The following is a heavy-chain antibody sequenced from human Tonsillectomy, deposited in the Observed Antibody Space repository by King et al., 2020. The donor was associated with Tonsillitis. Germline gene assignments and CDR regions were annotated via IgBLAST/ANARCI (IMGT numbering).Heavy chain of an antibody. V-gene: IGHV1-69*01. J-gene: IGHJ3*02. CDR3: ARDPPAGSDILTGYGGDAAFVI. Sequence: ISWVRQAPGQGLEWMGGIIPIFGTANYAQKFQGRVTITADESTSTAYMELSSLRSEDTAVYYCARDPPAGSDILTGYGGDAAFVIWGKGTMVTVSS. D-gene: IGHD3-9*01. CDR2: IIPIFGTA.